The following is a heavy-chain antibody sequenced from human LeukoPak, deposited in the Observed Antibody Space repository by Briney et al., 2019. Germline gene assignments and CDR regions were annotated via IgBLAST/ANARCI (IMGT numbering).Heavy chain of an antibody. Sequence: PSDTLSLTCAVSGYSINNAHYWAWIRQPPGHGLEWIGNISQSAIASYNPHLKSRVSISLDTSNNHFSLDLRSVTAADTAVYFCARASVEHSIVAGDYFDYWGQGTLVTVSS. J-gene: IGHJ4*02. V-gene: IGHV4-38-2*01. CDR1: GYSINNAHY. D-gene: IGHD2-15*01. CDR3: ARASVEHSIVAGDYFDY. CDR2: ISQSAIA.